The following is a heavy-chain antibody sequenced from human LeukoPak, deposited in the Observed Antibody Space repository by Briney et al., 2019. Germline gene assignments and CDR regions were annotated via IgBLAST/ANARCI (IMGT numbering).Heavy chain of an antibody. V-gene: IGHV1-69*05. D-gene: IGHD3-22*01. CDR3: ARVNLDRDSSGFAFDY. CDR1: GGTFSSYA. CDR2: IIPIFGTA. J-gene: IGHJ4*02. Sequence: GASVKVSXKASGGTFSSYAISWVRQAPGQGLEWMGGIIPIFGTANYAQKFQGRVTITTDESTSTAYMELSSLRSEDTAVYYCARVNLDRDSSGFAFDYWGQGTLVTVSS.